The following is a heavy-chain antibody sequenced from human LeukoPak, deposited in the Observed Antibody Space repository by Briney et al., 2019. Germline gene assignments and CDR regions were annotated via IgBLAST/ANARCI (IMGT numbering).Heavy chain of an antibody. CDR1: GFTFSTYW. J-gene: IGHJ3*02. CDR2: IKQDGSEK. V-gene: IGHV3-7*01. D-gene: IGHD4-11*01. CDR3: AAESTVSTGAFDM. Sequence: AGGSLRLSCTASGFTFSTYWMNWVRQAPGKGLEWVANIKQDGSEKYYVDSVKGRFTISRDNAKNSLYLQMNSLRAEDTAVYYCAAESTVSTGAFDMWGQGTMVTVSS.